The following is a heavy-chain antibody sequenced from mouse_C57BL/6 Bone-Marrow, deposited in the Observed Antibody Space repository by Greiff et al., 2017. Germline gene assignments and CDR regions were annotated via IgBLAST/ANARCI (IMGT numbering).Heavy chain of an antibody. CDR2: IDPSDSYT. V-gene: IGHV1-50*01. D-gene: IGHD1-1*01. CDR3: ARPFITTGVATPYWYFDV. J-gene: IGHJ1*03. CDR1: GYTFTSYW. Sequence: QVQLQQPGAELVKPGASVKLSCKASGYTFTSYWMQWVKQRPGQGLEWIGEIDPSDSYTNYNQKFKGKATLTVDTSSSTAYMQLSSLTSEDSAVYYCARPFITTGVATPYWYFDVEGTGTAVTVTA.